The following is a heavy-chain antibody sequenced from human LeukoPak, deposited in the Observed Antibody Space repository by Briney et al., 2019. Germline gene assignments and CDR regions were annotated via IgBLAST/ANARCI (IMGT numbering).Heavy chain of an antibody. CDR1: GVSISNNYYY. J-gene: IGHJ4*02. D-gene: IGHD1-26*01. CDR2: VHYTGST. Sequence: SETLSLTCTVSGVSISNNYYYWAWIRQPPGKGLEMIGNVHYTGSTFYNSSLKSRVTISADTSQNQFSLSLTSVTAADTAVYYCATLGLLRGAGFNLATHFDFWGQGTLVTVSS. CDR3: ATLGLLRGAGFNLATHFDF. V-gene: IGHV4-39*01.